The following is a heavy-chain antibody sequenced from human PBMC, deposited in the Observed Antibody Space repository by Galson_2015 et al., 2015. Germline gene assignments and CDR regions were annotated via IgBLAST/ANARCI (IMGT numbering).Heavy chain of an antibody. CDR1: GGSFSVYY. Sequence: ATLSLSCAVYGGSFSVYYWCWIRPPPVKGLEGIGEINHSGSTNYNPSLKRRITISVDTSKNQFSLKLSTVTAADTAVYYCARGSYYDFWSGYYTGTGAFDTGGQGPRAPVSS. D-gene: IGHD3-3*01. CDR2: INHSGST. V-gene: IGHV4-34*01. J-gene: IGHJ3*02. CDR3: ARGSYYDFWSGYYTGTGAFDT.